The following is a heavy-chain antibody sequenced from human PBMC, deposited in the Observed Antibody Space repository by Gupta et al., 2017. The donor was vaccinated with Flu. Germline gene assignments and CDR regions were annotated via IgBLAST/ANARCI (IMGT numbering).Heavy chain of an antibody. V-gene: IGHV1-69*01. CDR2: IIPIFGTA. D-gene: IGHD6-13*01. CDR3: ARDSSHEGFRKYYFDY. CDR1: GGTFSSYA. Sequence: QVQLVQSGAEVKKPGSSVKVSCKASGGTFSSYAISWVRQAPGQGLEWMGGIIPIFGTANYAQKFQGRVTITADESTSTAYMELSSLRSEDTAVYYCARDSSHEGFRKYYFDYWGQGTLVTVSS. J-gene: IGHJ4*02.